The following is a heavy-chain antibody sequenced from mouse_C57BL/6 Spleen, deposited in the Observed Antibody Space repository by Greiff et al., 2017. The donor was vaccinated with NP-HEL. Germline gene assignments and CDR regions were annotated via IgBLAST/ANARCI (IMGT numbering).Heavy chain of an antibody. D-gene: IGHD2-2*01. V-gene: IGHV1-18*01. CDR1: GYTFTDYN. J-gene: IGHJ2*01. Sequence: EVQLQQSGPELVKPGASVKIPCKASGYTFTDYNMDWVKQSHGKSLEWIGDINPNNGGTIYNQKFKGKATLTVDKSSSTAYMELRSLTSEDTAVYYCARWRDGYALFDYWGQGTTLTVSS. CDR3: ARWRDGYALFDY. CDR2: INPNNGGT.